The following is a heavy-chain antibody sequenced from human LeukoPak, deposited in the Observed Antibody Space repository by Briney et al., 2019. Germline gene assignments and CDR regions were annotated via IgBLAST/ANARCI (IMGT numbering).Heavy chain of an antibody. V-gene: IGHV4-34*01. Sequence: PSETLSLTCAVYGGSFSGYYWSWIRQPPGKGLEWIGEINHSGSTNYNPSLKSRVTMSVDTSKNQFSLKLSSVTAADTAMYYCAREPQLMGADYWGQGTLVTVSS. CDR1: GGSFSGYY. J-gene: IGHJ4*02. CDR2: INHSGST. D-gene: IGHD2-8*01. CDR3: AREPQLMGADY.